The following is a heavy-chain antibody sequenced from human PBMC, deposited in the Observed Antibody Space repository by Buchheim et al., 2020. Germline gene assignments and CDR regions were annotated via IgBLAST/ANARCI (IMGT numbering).Heavy chain of an antibody. D-gene: IGHD3-3*01. CDR3: AGGFGGKYDS. CDR1: GGSITQYY. V-gene: IGHV4-59*08. CDR2: VYYRGNS. J-gene: IGHJ5*02. Sequence: QVQLQESGPGLVKPSETLSLKCTISGGSITQYYWSWIRQSPGKGLEWIGYVYYRGNSDYNPSLKSRVTISIDTSKKEFSLQLTSLTASDTAVYLCAGGFGGKYDSWGQGTL.